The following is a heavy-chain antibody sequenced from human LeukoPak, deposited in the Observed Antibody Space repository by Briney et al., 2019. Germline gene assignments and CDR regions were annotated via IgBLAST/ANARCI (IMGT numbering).Heavy chain of an antibody. Sequence: PSETLSLTCTVSGGSISSSSYYWGWIRQPPGKGLEWIGSMSYSGSTYYNPSLKSRVTISVDTSKNQFSLKLSSVTAADTAVYYCARGSATGLAYWGQGTLVTVSS. CDR3: ARGSATGLAY. J-gene: IGHJ4*02. V-gene: IGHV4-39*01. CDR1: GGSISSSSYY. CDR2: MSYSGST. D-gene: IGHD1-1*01.